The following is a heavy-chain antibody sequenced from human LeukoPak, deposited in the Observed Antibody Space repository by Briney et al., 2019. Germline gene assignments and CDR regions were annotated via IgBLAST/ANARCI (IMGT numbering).Heavy chain of an antibody. D-gene: IGHD4-17*01. CDR3: AKLSSGDGY. CDR2: ISGSGGST. V-gene: IGHV3-23*01. CDR1: GFSFSTHS. Sequence: PGGSLRLSCAASGFSFSTHSLTWVRQAPGKGLEWVSAISGSGGSTYYADSVKGRFTISRDNSKNTLYLQMNSLRAEDTAVYYCAKLSSGDGYWGQGTLVTVSS. J-gene: IGHJ4*02.